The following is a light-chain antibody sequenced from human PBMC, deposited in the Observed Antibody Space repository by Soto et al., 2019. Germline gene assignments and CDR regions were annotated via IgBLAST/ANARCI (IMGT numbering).Light chain of an antibody. V-gene: IGKV1-5*01. J-gene: IGKJ1*01. Sequence: DIQMTQSPSTLSASVGDRVTITCRASLSISTWLAWYQQKPGKAPKLLMYDASSLESGVPSRFSGSGSRTDFTLTISSLLPDDFAPYYCQEYSSFSRTVGQGTKVDIK. CDR1: LSISTW. CDR3: QEYSSFSRT. CDR2: DAS.